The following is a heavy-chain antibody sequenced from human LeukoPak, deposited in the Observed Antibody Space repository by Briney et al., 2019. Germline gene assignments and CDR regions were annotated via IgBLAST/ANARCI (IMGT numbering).Heavy chain of an antibody. CDR1: GGSISSSSYY. V-gene: IGHV4-39*07. CDR3: ARFLITYDILTGTDAFDI. CDR2: IYYSGST. J-gene: IGHJ3*02. Sequence: SETLSLTCTVSGGSISSSSYYWGWIRQPPGKGLEWIGSIYYSGSTYYNPSLKSRVTISVDTSKNQFSLKLSSVTAADTAVYYCARFLITYDILTGTDAFDIWGQGTMVTVSS. D-gene: IGHD3-9*01.